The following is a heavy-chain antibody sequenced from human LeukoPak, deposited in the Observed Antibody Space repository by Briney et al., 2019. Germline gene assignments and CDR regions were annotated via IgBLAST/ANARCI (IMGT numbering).Heavy chain of an antibody. J-gene: IGHJ4*02. Sequence: ASVKVSCKASGGTFSSYAISWVRHAPGQGLECMGRIIPILGIANYTQKFQGKVTITADKYTSTAYMGLSRLRSEDTAVYYCATGAPEDYYDSSGYYFGYWGQGTLVTVSS. CDR2: IIPILGIA. D-gene: IGHD3-22*01. V-gene: IGHV1-69*04. CDR3: ATGAPEDYYDSSGYYFGY. CDR1: GGTFSSYA.